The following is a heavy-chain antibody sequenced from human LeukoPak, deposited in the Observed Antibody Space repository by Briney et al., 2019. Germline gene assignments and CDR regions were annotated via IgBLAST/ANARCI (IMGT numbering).Heavy chain of an antibody. CDR3: ARHIGGGIEDMDV. V-gene: IGHV4-59*08. CDR2: IYVTGST. J-gene: IGHJ6*03. CDR1: GGCIGTYY. D-gene: IGHD3-16*02. Sequence: SETLSLTCTVSGGCIGTYYWSWIRQSPGKGLEWIGHIYVTGSTRYNPYLQSRVTISVDTSRNQFFLKVSSVTAADTAVYYCARHIGGGIEDMDVWGKGTKVTVSS.